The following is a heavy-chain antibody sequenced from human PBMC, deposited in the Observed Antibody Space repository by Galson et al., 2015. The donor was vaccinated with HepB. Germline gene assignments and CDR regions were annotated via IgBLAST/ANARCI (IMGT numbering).Heavy chain of an antibody. J-gene: IGHJ4*02. CDR1: GFTFSSYW. D-gene: IGHD4-17*01. Sequence: SLRLSCAASGFTFSSYWMHWVRQAPGKGLVWVSRINSDGSSTSYADSVKGRFTISRDNAKNTLYLQMNSLRAEDTAVYYCARGGPDYDLDYWGQGTLVTVSS. CDR3: ARGGPDYDLDY. V-gene: IGHV3-74*01. CDR2: INSDGSST.